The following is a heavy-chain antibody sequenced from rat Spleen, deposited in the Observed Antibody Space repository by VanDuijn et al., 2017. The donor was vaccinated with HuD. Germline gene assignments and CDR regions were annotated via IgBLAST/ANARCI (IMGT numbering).Heavy chain of an antibody. J-gene: IGHJ3*01. CDR1: GFTFSDYA. D-gene: IGHD1-9*01. CDR2: IIYDGSST. V-gene: IGHV5-17*01. Sequence: EVQLVESGGGLVQPGRSLKFSCAASGFTFSDYAMAWVRQAPKKGLEWVATIIYDGSSTYYRDSVKGRFTISRDNAKSTLYLQMDSLRSEDTATYYCARHPTYYGFDEDWFACWGQGTLVTVSS. CDR3: ARHPTYYGFDEDWFAC.